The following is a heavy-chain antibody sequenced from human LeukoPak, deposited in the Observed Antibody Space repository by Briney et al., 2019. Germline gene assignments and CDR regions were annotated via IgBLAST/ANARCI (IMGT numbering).Heavy chain of an antibody. Sequence: SETLSLTCTVSGGSISSGSYYWSWIRQPAGKGLEWIGCIYTSGSTNYNPSLKSRVTISVDTSKNQFSLKLSSVTAADTAVYYCARASRPYYYDSSGYYIDYWGQGTLVTVSS. CDR3: ARASRPYYYDSSGYYIDY. J-gene: IGHJ4*02. V-gene: IGHV4-61*02. CDR1: GGSISSGSYY. D-gene: IGHD3-22*01. CDR2: IYTSGST.